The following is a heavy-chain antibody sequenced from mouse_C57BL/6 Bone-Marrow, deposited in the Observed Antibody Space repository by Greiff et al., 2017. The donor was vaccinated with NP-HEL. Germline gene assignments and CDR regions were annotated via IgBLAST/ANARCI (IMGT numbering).Heavy chain of an antibody. J-gene: IGHJ1*03. CDR3: ARKTGTWYFDV. CDR2: ISSGSSTI. V-gene: IGHV5-17*01. D-gene: IGHD4-1*01. CDR1: GFTFSDYG. Sequence: EVHLVESGGGLVKPGGSLKLSCAASGFTFSDYGMHWVRQAPEKGLEWVAYISSGSSTIYYADTVKGRFTISRDNAKNTLFLQMTSLRSEDTAMYYCARKTGTWYFDVWGTGTTVTVSS.